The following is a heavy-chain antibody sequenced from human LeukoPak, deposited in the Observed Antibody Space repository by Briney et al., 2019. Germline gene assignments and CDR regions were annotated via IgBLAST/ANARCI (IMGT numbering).Heavy chain of an antibody. Sequence: GGSLRLSCAASGFTFSNYNMNWVRQAPGKGLEWVSYISSSSSIIYYADSVKGRFTISRDNAKSSLYLQMNSLRAEDTAVYYCARDFLGDTQRGQGTLVTVSS. CDR2: ISSSSSII. CDR3: ARDFLGDTQ. J-gene: IGHJ4*02. D-gene: IGHD3-16*01. V-gene: IGHV3-48*01. CDR1: GFTFSNYN.